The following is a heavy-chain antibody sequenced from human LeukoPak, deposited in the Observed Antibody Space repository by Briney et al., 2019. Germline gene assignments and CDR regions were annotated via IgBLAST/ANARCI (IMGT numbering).Heavy chain of an antibody. D-gene: IGHD1-26*01. J-gene: IGHJ4*02. CDR3: ARVWWELRTPFDY. V-gene: IGHV3-74*01. CDR2: INSDGSST. CDR1: GFTFSSYW. Sequence: GGSLRLSCAASGFTFSSYWMHWVRQAPGKGLVWVSRINSDGSSTSYADSVKGRFTISRGNAKNTLYLQMNSLRAEDTAVYYCARVWWELRTPFDYWGQGTLVTVSS.